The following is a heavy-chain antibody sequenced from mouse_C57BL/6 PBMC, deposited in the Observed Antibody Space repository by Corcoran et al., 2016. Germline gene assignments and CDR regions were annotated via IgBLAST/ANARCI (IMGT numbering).Heavy chain of an antibody. CDR1: GYTFTDYY. Sequence: QVQLKQSGAELVRPGASVKLSCKASGYTFTDYYINWVKQRPGQGLEWIARIYPGSGNTYYKETFKGTAPLTADKSSSTAYMQLSSRTSEDSAVYFCARSEGPDEYDGYAMDYWDQGTSVTVSS. CDR3: ARSEGPDEYDGYAMDY. D-gene: IGHD2-4*01. V-gene: IGHV1-76*01. CDR2: IYPGSGNT. J-gene: IGHJ4*01.